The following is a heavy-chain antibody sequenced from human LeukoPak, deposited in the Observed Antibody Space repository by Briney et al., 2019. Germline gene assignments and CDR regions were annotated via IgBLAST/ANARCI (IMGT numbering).Heavy chain of an antibody. CDR1: GFTFNNYG. CDR2: ISYDGSNK. V-gene: IGHV3-30*03. Sequence: GGSLRLSCAASGFTFNNYGMHWVRQAPGKGLEWVAVISYDGSNKYYADSVKGRFTISRDNSKNTLYLQMNSLRAEDTAVYYCARTGAYCSGNSCADWYFDLWGRDTLVTVSP. D-gene: IGHD2-15*01. J-gene: IGHJ2*01. CDR3: ARTGAYCSGNSCADWYFDL.